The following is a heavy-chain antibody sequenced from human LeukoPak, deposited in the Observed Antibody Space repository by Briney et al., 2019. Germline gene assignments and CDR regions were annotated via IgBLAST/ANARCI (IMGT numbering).Heavy chain of an antibody. CDR1: GFTFSGYG. D-gene: IGHD3-10*01. CDR3: ARDRIPGVRGVEFRDS. J-gene: IGHJ4*02. Sequence: GGSLRLSCAASGFTFSGYGIHWVRQAPGKGLEWVAVIRYDASNKDYGDSVRGRFTISRDNSKNTLYLQMNSLRVDDTAVYYCARDRIPGVRGVEFRDSCGQGTLVTVSS. V-gene: IGHV3-33*08. CDR2: IRYDASNK.